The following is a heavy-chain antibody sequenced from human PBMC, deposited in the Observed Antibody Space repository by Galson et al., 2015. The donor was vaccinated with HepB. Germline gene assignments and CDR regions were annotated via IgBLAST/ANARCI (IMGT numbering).Heavy chain of an antibody. J-gene: IGHJ4*02. CDR3: AKGSDYYGSGTYHNGALYSDH. V-gene: IGHV3-23*01. Sequence: SLRLSCAGSGFGFGHYAMSWARQAPGKGLEWLSAISGAGGSTYYANSVRGRFTFARDNSKNTLYLQMNGLRAEDTAVYYCAKGSDYYGSGTYHNGALYSDHWGQGTLVTVSS. D-gene: IGHD3-10*01. CDR2: ISGAGGST. CDR1: GFGFGHYA.